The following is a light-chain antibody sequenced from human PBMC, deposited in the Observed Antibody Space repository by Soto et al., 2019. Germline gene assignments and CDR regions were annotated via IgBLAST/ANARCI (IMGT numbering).Light chain of an antibody. CDR2: QVF. J-gene: IGKJ5*01. CDR1: QSLVDSDGNTY. Sequence: DVMLTQSPLSLPVTLGQPASISCRSSQSLVDSDGNTYLNWFQQRPGQSPRRLIYQVFKRDSGVPDRFSGSGSGTDFTLKISRVEAEDVGVYYCMQGTHWPPITFGQGTRLEI. CDR3: MQGTHWPPIT. V-gene: IGKV2-30*01.